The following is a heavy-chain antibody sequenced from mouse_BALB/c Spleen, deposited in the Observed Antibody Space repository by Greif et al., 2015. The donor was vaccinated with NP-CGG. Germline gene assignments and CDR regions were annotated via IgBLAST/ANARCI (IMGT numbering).Heavy chain of an antibody. CDR2: IWAGGST. J-gene: IGHJ3*01. V-gene: IGHV2-9*02. Sequence: QVQLQQSGPGLVAPSQSLSITCTVSGFSLTSYGVHWVRQPPGKGLEWLGVIWAGGSTNYNSALTSRLSISKDNSKSQVFLKMNSLQTDDTAMYYCARDHYGRGFAYWGQGTLVTVSA. D-gene: IGHD2-1*01. CDR1: GFSLTSYG. CDR3: ARDHYGRGFAY.